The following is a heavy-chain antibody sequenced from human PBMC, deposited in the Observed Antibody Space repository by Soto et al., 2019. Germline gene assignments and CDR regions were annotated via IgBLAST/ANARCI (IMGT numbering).Heavy chain of an antibody. CDR3: ARDKITGLFDY. J-gene: IGHJ4*02. V-gene: IGHV4-34*01. CDR1: GGSFSGYY. D-gene: IGHD2-8*02. Sequence: QVQLQQWGAGLLKPSETLSLTCAVYGGSFSGYYWTWIRQPPGTGLEWLGEINHSGSTHYNPSLKSRVTISVDTSKNQFSLKLTSVTAADTAVYYCARDKITGLFDYWGQGTLVTVSS. CDR2: INHSGST.